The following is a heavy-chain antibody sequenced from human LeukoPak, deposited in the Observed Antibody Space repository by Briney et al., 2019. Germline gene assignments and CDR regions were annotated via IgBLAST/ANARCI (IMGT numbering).Heavy chain of an antibody. CDR2: IDYSGSS. J-gene: IGHJ4*02. D-gene: IGHD7-27*01. V-gene: IGHV4-59*01. Sequence: SETLSLTCTVSGGSISTYYWSWIRQTAGKGLEWSGYIDYSGSSNYSPSLKSRVTISVDMSKNHFSLKLSSVTAADTAVYYCARATWGYYFDSWGQGTLVTVSS. CDR1: GGSISTYY. CDR3: ARATWGYYFDS.